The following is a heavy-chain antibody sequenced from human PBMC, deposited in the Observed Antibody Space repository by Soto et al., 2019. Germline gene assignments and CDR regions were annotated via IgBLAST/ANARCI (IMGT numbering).Heavy chain of an antibody. CDR1: GGSIISDY. CDR3: ASLDDYGVFHH. Sequence: SETLSLTCTVSGGSIISDYWSCIRQPPGKGLEWIVYISYSGSNNYNPSLKSLVTISVDTSKNQFSLNLISVTAADTAVYYCASLDDYGVFHHWAQGAIVTVSS. CDR2: ISYSGSN. J-gene: IGHJ4*02. D-gene: IGHD4-17*01. V-gene: IGHV4-59*08.